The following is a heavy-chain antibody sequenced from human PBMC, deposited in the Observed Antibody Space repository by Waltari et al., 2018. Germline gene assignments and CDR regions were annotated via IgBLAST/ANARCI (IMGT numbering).Heavy chain of an antibody. CDR3: ATEGYYDSSGYCGSAFDY. CDR2: CDPEDSER. Sequence: QVQLVQSGAEVKKPGASVKVSCKVSGYTLTELSMPWVRQAPGKGLEWLGVCDPEDSERNYAQKCQGRVTMTEDTATDTAYMERSSLRSEDTAVYYCATEGYYDSSGYCGSAFDYWGQGTLVTVSS. D-gene: IGHD3-22*01. CDR1: GYTLTELS. J-gene: IGHJ4*02. V-gene: IGHV1-24*01.